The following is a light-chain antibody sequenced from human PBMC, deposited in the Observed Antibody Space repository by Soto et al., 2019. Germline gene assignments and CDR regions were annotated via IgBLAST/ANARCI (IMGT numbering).Light chain of an antibody. CDR2: GAS. J-gene: IGKJ4*01. Sequence: EIVLTQSPGTLSLSPGERATLSCRASQSVAKNYLAWYQQKPGQAPRLLIHGASSRATGIPDRFSGSGSGTDFTLTISRLEPEDVALFYCQQYATAPLTFGGGTKVEIK. CDR3: QQYATAPLT. V-gene: IGKV3-20*01. CDR1: QSVAKNY.